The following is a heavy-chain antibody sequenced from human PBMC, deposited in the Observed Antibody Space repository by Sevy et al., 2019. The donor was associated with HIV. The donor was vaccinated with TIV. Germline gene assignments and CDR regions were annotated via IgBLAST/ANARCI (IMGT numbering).Heavy chain of an antibody. Sequence: GGSLRLSCAASGFTFSDHYMDWVRQAPGKGLEWVGRTRNKANSYTTEYAASVKGRFTISRDDSKNSLYLQMNSLKTEDTAVYYCARVPGGDYFDYWGQGTLVTVSS. CDR3: ARVPGGDYFDY. V-gene: IGHV3-72*01. J-gene: IGHJ4*02. CDR2: TRNKANSYTT. CDR1: GFTFSDHY. D-gene: IGHD3-10*01.